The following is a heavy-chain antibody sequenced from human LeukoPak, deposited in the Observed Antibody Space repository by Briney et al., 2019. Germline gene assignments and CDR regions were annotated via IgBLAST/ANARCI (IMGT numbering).Heavy chain of an antibody. CDR3: ARDDSSSWSPATY. D-gene: IGHD6-13*01. CDR1: GYSFTAYY. J-gene: IGHJ4*02. CDR2: INPNSGVT. Sequence: ASVKVSCEASGYSFTAYYMHWVRQAPGQGLEWMGWINPNSGVTNYAQKFQGRVTMTRDTSINTAYMELSRLRSDDTAMYYCARDDSSSWSPATYWGQGTLVTVSS. V-gene: IGHV1-2*02.